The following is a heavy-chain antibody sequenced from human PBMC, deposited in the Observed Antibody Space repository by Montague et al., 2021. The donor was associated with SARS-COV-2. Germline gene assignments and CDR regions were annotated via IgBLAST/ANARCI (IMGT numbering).Heavy chain of an antibody. D-gene: IGHD2-15*01. J-gene: IGHJ6*02. Sequence: SETLSLTCAVYGGSFSGYYCSWIRQPPGKGLEWNGEINHSGSTNYNQSLKSQVHISVDTSKNQFSLKLSSVTVADTAVYYCARGSGCSGGSCYSEWDPYYYYGMDVWGQGTTVTVSS. CDR3: ARGSGCSGGSCYSEWDPYYYYGMDV. CDR2: INHSGST. CDR1: GGSFSGYY. V-gene: IGHV4-34*01.